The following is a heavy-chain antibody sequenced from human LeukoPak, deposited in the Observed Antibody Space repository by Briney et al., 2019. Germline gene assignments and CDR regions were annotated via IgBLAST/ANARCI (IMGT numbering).Heavy chain of an antibody. J-gene: IGHJ4*02. D-gene: IGHD1-26*01. CDR1: GFTFSSYA. V-gene: IGHV3-23*01. CDR3: AKERGLGAVDY. Sequence: PGGSLRLSCAASGFTFSSYAMSWVRQAPGKGLEWVACISGGNTYYADSVKGRFTISRDNSKSTLYLQTNNLRAEDTAVYYCAKERGLGAVDYWGQGTLVTVSS. CDR2: ISGGNT.